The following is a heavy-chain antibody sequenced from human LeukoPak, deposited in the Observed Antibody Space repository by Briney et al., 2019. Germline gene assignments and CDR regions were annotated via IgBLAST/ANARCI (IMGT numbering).Heavy chain of an antibody. D-gene: IGHD6-13*01. CDR2: INPNSGGT. CDR1: GGTFSSYA. V-gene: IGHV1-2*02. CDR3: ARDLEFYSSSWYPSDWFDP. Sequence: ASVKVSCKASGGTFSSYAISWVRQAPGQGLEWMGWINPNSGGTNYAQKFQGRVTMTRDTSISTAYMELSRLRSNDTAVYYCARDLEFYSSSWYPSDWFDPWGQGTLVTVSS. J-gene: IGHJ5*02.